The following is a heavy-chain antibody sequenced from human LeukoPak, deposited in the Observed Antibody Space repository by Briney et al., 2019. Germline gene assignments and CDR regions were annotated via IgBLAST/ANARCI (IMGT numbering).Heavy chain of an antibody. V-gene: IGHV4-59*01. D-gene: IGHD6-19*01. J-gene: IGHJ3*02. CDR2: IYYSGST. Sequence: PSETLSLTCTVSGGSISSYYWSWIRQPPGKGLEWIGYIYYSGSTNYNPSLKSRVTTSVDTSKNQFSLKLSSVTAADTAVYYCARDGYGWYAFDIWGQGTMVTVSS. CDR3: ARDGYGWYAFDI. CDR1: GGSISSYY.